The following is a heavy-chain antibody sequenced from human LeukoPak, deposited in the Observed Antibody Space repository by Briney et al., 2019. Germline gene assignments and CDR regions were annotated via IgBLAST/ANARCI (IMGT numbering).Heavy chain of an antibody. CDR2: IYHSGNT. J-gene: IGHJ4*02. D-gene: IGHD4-17*01. CDR1: GCSISTSYY. Sequence: SETLSLTCTVSGCSISTSYYWGWIRQPPGKGLEWIGSIYHSGNTYYNPSLKSRVTISVDTSKNQFSLKLNSVTAADTAVYYCARAGYGDSDFDYWGQGTLVTVSS. CDR3: ARAGYGDSDFDY. V-gene: IGHV4-38-2*02.